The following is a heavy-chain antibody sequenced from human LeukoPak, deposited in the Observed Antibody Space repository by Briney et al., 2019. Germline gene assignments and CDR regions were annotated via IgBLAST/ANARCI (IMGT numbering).Heavy chain of an antibody. CDR3: ARENTGSYREFDY. V-gene: IGHV4-4*07. J-gene: IGHJ4*02. CDR1: GGSISSYY. CDR2: IYSGGST. Sequence: SETLSLTCTVSGGSISSYYWSWIRQPAGKGLEWIGRIYSGGSTNYNPSLKSRVTMSVASSNNQFSLKLSSVPAADTAVFYCARENTGSYREFDYWGQGTLVTVSS. D-gene: IGHD1-26*01.